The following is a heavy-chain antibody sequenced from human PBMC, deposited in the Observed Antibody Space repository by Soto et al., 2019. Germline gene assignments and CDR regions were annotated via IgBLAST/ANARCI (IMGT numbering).Heavy chain of an antibody. D-gene: IGHD5-18*01. J-gene: IGHJ6*02. CDR1: GFSLSTSGMC. CDR2: IDWDDDK. V-gene: IGHV2-70*01. CDR3: ARIYTAMVSVYYYYGMDV. Sequence: ESGPTLVNPTQTLTLTCTFSGFSLSTSGMCVSWIRQPPGKALEWLALIDWDDDKYYSTSLKTRLTIYKDTTKNQVVLTMTNMHSVDIATFYFARIYTAMVSVYYYYGMDVLCQGTTVTVSS.